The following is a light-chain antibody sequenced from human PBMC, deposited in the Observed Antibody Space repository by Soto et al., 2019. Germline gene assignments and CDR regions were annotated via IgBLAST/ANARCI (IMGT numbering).Light chain of an antibody. CDR3: CSYVGRNIYV. V-gene: IGLV2-23*02. J-gene: IGLJ1*01. CDR1: SGDVGNYNL. CDR2: DVS. Sequence: QSALTQPASVSGSPGQLITISCTGTSGDVGNYNLVSWYQQHPGKVPKLVIFDVSERPSGVSNRFSGSKSGNTASLTISGLQSEDEADYYCCSYVGRNIYVFGTGTKLTVL.